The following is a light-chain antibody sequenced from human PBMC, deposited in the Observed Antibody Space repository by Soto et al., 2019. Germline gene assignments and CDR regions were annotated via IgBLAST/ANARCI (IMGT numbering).Light chain of an antibody. CDR2: GAS. CDR3: QQYGSSSWT. J-gene: IGKJ1*01. Sequence: TVLTQSPGTLSLSPGERATLSCRASQNVNNNYLAWYQQKPGQAPRPLIYGASNRATGIPDRFSGSGSGTDFTLTIVRLEPEDFAVYYCQQYGSSSWTFGQGTKVEIK. V-gene: IGKV3-20*01. CDR1: QNVNNNY.